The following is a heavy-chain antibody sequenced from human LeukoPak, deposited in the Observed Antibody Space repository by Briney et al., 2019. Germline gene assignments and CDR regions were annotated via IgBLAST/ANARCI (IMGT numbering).Heavy chain of an antibody. D-gene: IGHD1-26*01. CDR3: ARRANMRGANY. Sequence: SSETLSLTCAVSGGSFSGYYLSWIRQPPGKGLELIGEINHSGSTNYNPSLKSRVTISVDTSKNQFSLKLSSVTATDTAVYYCARRANMRGANYWGQGTLVTVSS. CDR1: GGSFSGYY. J-gene: IGHJ4*02. CDR2: INHSGST. V-gene: IGHV4-34*01.